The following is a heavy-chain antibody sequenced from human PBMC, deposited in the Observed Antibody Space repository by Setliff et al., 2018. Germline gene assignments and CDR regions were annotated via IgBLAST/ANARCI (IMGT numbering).Heavy chain of an antibody. Sequence: PGESLKISCAASGFTFSSYWMGWVRQAPGKGLEWVANIKQDGSEKYYVDSVKGRFTISRDNAKNSLFLEMDSLRGEDTAVYYCARGCSGGSCPGALDFWGQGTMVTVSS. V-gene: IGHV3-7*01. CDR2: IKQDGSEK. CDR1: GFTFSSYW. D-gene: IGHD2-15*01. CDR3: ARGCSGGSCPGALDF. J-gene: IGHJ3*01.